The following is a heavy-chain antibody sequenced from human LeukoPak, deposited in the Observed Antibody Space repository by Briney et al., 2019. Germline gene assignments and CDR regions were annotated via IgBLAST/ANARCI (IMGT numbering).Heavy chain of an antibody. Sequence: GGSLRLSCAASGFTVSSNYMSWVRQAPGKGLEWVSVIYSGGSTYYADSVKGRFTISRDNSKNTLYLQMNSLRAEDTAVYYCAREAITATGPFGYWGQGTLVTVSS. CDR2: IYSGGST. V-gene: IGHV3-66*02. CDR3: AREAITATGPFGY. D-gene: IGHD6-25*01. CDR1: GFTVSSNY. J-gene: IGHJ4*02.